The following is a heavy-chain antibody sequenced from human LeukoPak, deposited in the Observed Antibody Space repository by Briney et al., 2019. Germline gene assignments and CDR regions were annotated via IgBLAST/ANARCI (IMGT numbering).Heavy chain of an antibody. CDR2: ISYDGSNK. CDR3: AKGWGSLDY. D-gene: IGHD3-16*01. CDR1: GFTFSSYG. Sequence: GALRLSCAASGFTFSSYGMHWVRQAPGKGLEWVAVISYDGSNKYYADSVKGRFTISRDNSKDTLYLQMNSLRAEDTAVYYCAKGWGSLDYWGQGTLVTVSS. J-gene: IGHJ4*02. V-gene: IGHV3-30*18.